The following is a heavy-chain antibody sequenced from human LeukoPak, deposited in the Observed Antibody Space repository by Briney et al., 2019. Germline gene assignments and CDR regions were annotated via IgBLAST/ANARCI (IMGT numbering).Heavy chain of an antibody. CDR2: IIPIFGTA. J-gene: IGHJ6*03. V-gene: IGHV1-69*05. Sequence: GASVKVSCKASGGTFSSYAISWVRQAPGQGLEWVGRIIPIFGTANYAQKFQGRVTITTDESTSTAYMELSSLRSEDTAVYYCARDGLLRYYYMDVWGKGTTVTASS. CDR3: ARDGLLRYYYMDV. D-gene: IGHD3-3*01. CDR1: GGTFSSYA.